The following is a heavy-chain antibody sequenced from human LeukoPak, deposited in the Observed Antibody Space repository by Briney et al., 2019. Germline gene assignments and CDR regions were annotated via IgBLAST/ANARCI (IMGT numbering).Heavy chain of an antibody. CDR2: IWYDGSNK. V-gene: IGHV3-33*06. Sequence: GGSLRLSCAASGFTFSSYGMHWVRQAPGKGLEWVAVIWYDGSNKYYADSVKGRFTISRDNSKNTLYLQTNSLRAEDTAVYYCAKLVDTAMVEDAFDIWGQGTMVTVSS. CDR3: AKLVDTAMVEDAFDI. J-gene: IGHJ3*02. D-gene: IGHD5-18*01. CDR1: GFTFSSYG.